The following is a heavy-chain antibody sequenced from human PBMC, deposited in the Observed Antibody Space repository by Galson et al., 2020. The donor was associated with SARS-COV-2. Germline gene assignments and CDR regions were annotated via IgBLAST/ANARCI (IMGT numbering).Heavy chain of an antibody. V-gene: IGHV4-59*01. D-gene: IGHD2-15*01. J-gene: IGHJ4*02. Sequence: SETLSLTCTVSGGSISSYYWSWIRQPPGKGLEWNGNIYYSGSTNYNPSLKSRVTISVDTSKNQFSLKLSSVTAADTAVYYCARGRPLSNLLDYWGQGTLVTVSS. CDR1: GGSISSYY. CDR2: IYYSGST. CDR3: ARGRPLSNLLDY.